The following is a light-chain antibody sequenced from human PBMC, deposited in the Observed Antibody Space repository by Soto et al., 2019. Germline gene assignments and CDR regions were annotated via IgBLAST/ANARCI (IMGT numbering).Light chain of an antibody. CDR3: QQRSNWPPRGT. V-gene: IGKV3-11*01. CDR2: DAS. J-gene: IGKJ2*01. CDR1: QSVSSY. Sequence: EIVLTQSPATLSLSPGERATLSCRASQSVSSYLAWNQQKPGQAPRLLIYDASNRATGIPARFSGSGSGTDFTLTISSLEPEDFAVYYCQQRSNWPPRGTFGQGTKLEIK.